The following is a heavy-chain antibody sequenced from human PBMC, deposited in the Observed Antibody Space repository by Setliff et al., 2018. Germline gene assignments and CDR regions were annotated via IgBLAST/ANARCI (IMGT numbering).Heavy chain of an antibody. D-gene: IGHD4-4*01. CDR1: GYSISSSSYY. V-gene: IGHV4-39*07. CDR3: ASLPYINYAWGYFQH. J-gene: IGHJ1*01. Sequence: NPSETLSLTCAVSGYSISSSSYYWGWIRQPPGKGLEWIGSISHSGSTYYNPSLRSRVTISVDTSKNQFSLNLSSVTAADTAVYYCASLPYINYAWGYFQHWGQGTLVTVSS. CDR2: ISHSGST.